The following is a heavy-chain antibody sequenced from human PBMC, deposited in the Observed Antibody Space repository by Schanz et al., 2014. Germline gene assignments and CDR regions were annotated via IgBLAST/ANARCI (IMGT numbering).Heavy chain of an antibody. D-gene: IGHD1-1*01. CDR3: ARDVGRPGHFWYFDL. Sequence: QVQLVQSGAEVKKPGASVKVSCKTSGYTFTNYYMHWVRQAPGQGLEWMGIINPSGGSTDYAQKFQGRVTMTRDTSTSTVYMELSSLRSEDTAVYYCARDVGRPGHFWYFDLWGRGTLVTVSS. CDR1: GYTFTNYY. J-gene: IGHJ2*01. V-gene: IGHV1-46*01. CDR2: INPSGGST.